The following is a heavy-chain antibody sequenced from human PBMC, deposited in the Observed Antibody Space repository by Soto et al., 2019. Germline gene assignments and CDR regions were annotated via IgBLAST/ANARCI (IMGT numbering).Heavy chain of an antibody. J-gene: IGHJ4*02. CDR2: INAGNGNA. D-gene: IGHD3-9*01. V-gene: IGHV1-3*01. CDR1: GYTFTNYA. Sequence: QVQLVQSGAEVKKPGASVKDSCKASGYTFTNYAMHWVRQAPGQRLEWMGWINAGNGNAKYSQKFQGRVTITRDTSASTAYMELSSLRSEDTAVYYCARNLMDYDILTGYYMAYYFDHWGQGTLVTVSS. CDR3: ARNLMDYDILTGYYMAYYFDH.